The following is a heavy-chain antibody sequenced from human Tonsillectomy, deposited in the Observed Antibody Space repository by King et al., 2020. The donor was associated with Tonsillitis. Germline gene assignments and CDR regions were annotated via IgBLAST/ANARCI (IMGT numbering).Heavy chain of an antibody. V-gene: IGHV3-7*03. CDR2: IKQDGSEK. J-gene: IGHJ4*02. CDR3: AGGQQQPLLYFDF. CDR1: GFTFSSYW. D-gene: IGHD6-13*01. Sequence: VQLVESGGGLVQPGGSLRLSCAASGFTFSSYWMNWVRQAPGKGLEWVANIKQDGSEKYYVDSVKGRFTISRDNAKNSIHLQMNSLRAEDTAVYYCAGGQQQPLLYFDFWGQGTLVTVSS.